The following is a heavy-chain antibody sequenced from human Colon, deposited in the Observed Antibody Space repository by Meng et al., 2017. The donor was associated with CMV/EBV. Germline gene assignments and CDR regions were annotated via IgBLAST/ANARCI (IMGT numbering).Heavy chain of an antibody. CDR2: ISWNSRTR. CDR3: AKDITARPVPFHYYYYGMDV. J-gene: IGHJ6*02. Sequence: GGSLRLSCAGSGFTFDDYGMYWVRQAPGKGLEWVAGISWNSRTREYAAAVKGRFTISRDNAKKSLYLEMNNLRPEDTALYYCAKDITARPVPFHYYYYGMDVWGQGTTVTVSS. CDR1: GFTFDDYG. D-gene: IGHD6-6*01. V-gene: IGHV3-9*01.